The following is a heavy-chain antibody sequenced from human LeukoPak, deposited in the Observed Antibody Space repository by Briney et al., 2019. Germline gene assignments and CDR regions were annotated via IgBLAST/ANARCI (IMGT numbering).Heavy chain of an antibody. J-gene: IGHJ4*02. Sequence: GGSLRLSCAASGCTFSSYAMSWVRQAPGKGLHWVSAISGSGGSTYYADSVKGRFTISRDNSKNTLYLQMNSLRAGDTAVYYCAKDPRGGEWFVYGYWGQGTLVTVSS. D-gene: IGHD3-3*01. CDR1: GCTFSSYA. CDR3: AKDPRGGEWFVYGY. V-gene: IGHV3-23*01. CDR2: ISGSGGST.